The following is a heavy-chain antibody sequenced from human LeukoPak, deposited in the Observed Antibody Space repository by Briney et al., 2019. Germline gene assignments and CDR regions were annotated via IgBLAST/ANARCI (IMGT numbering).Heavy chain of an antibody. Sequence: ASVKVSCKASGYTFTSYYMHWVRQAPGQGLEWMGIINPSGGSTSYAQKFQGRVTMTRDTSTSTVYMELSSLRSEDTAVYYCAVGYCSSTSCYVPFYYYYGVDVWGQGTTVTVSS. V-gene: IGHV1-46*03. D-gene: IGHD2-2*01. CDR2: INPSGGST. CDR1: GYTFTSYY. J-gene: IGHJ6*02. CDR3: AVGYCSSTSCYVPFYYYYGVDV.